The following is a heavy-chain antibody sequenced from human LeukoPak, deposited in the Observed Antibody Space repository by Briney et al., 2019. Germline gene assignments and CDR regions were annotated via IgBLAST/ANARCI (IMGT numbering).Heavy chain of an antibody. CDR1: GFTFSSYS. CDR2: ISSSSSYI. J-gene: IGHJ6*03. CDR3: ARVVVVVAATPTYYYMDV. V-gene: IGHV3-21*01. Sequence: GGSLRLSCAASGFTFSSYSMNWVRQAPGKGLEWVSSISSSSSYIYYADSVKGRSTISRDNAKNSLYLQMNSLRAEDTAVYYCARVVVVVAATPTYYYMDVWGKGTTVTVSS. D-gene: IGHD2-15*01.